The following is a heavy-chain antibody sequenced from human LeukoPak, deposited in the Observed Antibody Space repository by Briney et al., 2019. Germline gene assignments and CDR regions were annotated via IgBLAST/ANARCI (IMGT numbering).Heavy chain of an antibody. D-gene: IGHD1-1*01. Sequence: GASVKVSCKASGYTFTCYYMHWVRQAPGQGREWMGWMNPYSGGTNNAQKVQGRVRMTMDRYISTASMELRRLRSDDTAVYYYARDRDGGRWIYYYYYYMDVWGKGTTVTVSS. J-gene: IGHJ6*03. V-gene: IGHV1-2*02. CDR1: GYTFTCYY. CDR2: MNPYSGGT. CDR3: ARDRDGGRWIYYYYYYMDV.